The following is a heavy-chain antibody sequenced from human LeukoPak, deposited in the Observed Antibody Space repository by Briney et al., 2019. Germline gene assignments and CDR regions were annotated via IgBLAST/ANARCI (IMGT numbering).Heavy chain of an antibody. Sequence: GGSLRPSCAASGFTFSSYAMSWVRQAPGKGLEWVSAISGSGGSTYYADSVKGRFTISRDNSKNTLYLQMNSLRAEDTAVYYCAKDRNWGIAATFDYWGQGTLVTVSS. CDR2: ISGSGGST. D-gene: IGHD6-13*01. CDR3: AKDRNWGIAATFDY. J-gene: IGHJ4*02. V-gene: IGHV3-23*01. CDR1: GFTFSSYA.